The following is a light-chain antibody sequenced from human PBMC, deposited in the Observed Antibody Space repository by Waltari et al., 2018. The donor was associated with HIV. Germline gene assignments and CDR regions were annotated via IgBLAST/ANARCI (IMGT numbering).Light chain of an antibody. CDR2: EVS. CDR1: SSDVGGYNC. CDR3: SSSRV. Sequence: QSALTQPPSASGSPGQSVTISCTGTSSDVGGYNCVSWYQQHPGKAPKLMIYEVSKRPAGVPDRFSGSKSGNTASLTVSGLQAEDEADYYCSSSRVFGGGTKLTVL. J-gene: IGLJ3*02. V-gene: IGLV2-8*01.